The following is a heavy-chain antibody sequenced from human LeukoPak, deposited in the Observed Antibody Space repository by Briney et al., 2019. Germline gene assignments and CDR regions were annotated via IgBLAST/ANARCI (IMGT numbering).Heavy chain of an antibody. CDR1: GYTFTSYG. CDR2: IIPIFGTA. CDR3: ASVAKVPAAPSDAFDI. Sequence: SVKVSCKASGYTFTSYGISWVRQAPGQGLEWMGGIIPIFGTANYAQKFQGRVTITTDESTSTAYMELSSLRSEDTAVYYCASVAKVPAAPSDAFDIWGQGTMVTVSS. J-gene: IGHJ3*02. D-gene: IGHD2-2*01. V-gene: IGHV1-69*05.